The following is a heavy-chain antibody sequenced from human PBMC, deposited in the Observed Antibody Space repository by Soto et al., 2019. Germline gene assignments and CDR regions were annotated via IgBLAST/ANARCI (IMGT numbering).Heavy chain of an antibody. CDR1: GGTFSSYA. D-gene: IGHD2-15*01. CDR2: IIPIFGTA. CDR3: ARDPGYCSGGSCYSSHYYYGMDV. V-gene: IGHV1-69*06. J-gene: IGHJ6*02. Sequence: SVKVSCKASGGTFSSYAISWVRQAPGQGLEWMGGIIPIFGTANYAQKFQGRVTITADKSTSTAYMELSSLRSEDTAVYYCARDPGYCSGGSCYSSHYYYGMDVWGQGTTVTVSS.